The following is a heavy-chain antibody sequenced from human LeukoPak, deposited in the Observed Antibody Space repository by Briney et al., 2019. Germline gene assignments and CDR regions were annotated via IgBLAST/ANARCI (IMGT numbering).Heavy chain of an antibody. CDR3: ARGKAGDSGGHRTFDI. J-gene: IGHJ3*02. CDR1: GYTFTSYD. D-gene: IGHD2-15*01. V-gene: IGHV1-8*03. CDR2: MNPNSGNI. Sequence: ASVKVSCKATGYTFTSYDINWVRQATGQGLEWMGWMNPNSGNIGYAQNFQGRVTITRNISISTAYMELSNLRSEDTAVYYCARGKAGDSGGHRTFDIWGQGTMVTVSS.